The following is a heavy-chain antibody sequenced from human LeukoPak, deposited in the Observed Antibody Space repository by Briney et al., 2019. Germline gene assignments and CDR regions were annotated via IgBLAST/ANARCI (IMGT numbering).Heavy chain of an antibody. J-gene: IGHJ6*02. CDR1: GYTFTSYD. D-gene: IGHD3-9*01. CDR2: MNPNSGNT. CDR3: ARGKRYFDWLPPNYYYGMDV. Sequence: ASVKVSCKASGYTFTSYDINWVRQATGQGLEWMGWMNPNSGNTGYAQKFQGRVTMTRNTSISTAYMELSSLRSEDTAVYYCARGKRYFDWLPPNYYYGMDVWGQGTTVTVSS. V-gene: IGHV1-8*01.